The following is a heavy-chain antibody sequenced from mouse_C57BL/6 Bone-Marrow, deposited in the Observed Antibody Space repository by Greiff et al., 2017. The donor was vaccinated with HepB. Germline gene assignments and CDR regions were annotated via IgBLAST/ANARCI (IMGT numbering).Heavy chain of an antibody. J-gene: IGHJ1*03. V-gene: IGHV2-2*01. D-gene: IGHD4-1*01. CDR1: GFSLTSYG. CDR3: ARKGNWDHWYFDV. CDR2: IWSGGST. Sequence: QVQLQQSGPGLVQPSQSLSITCTVSGFSLTSYGVHWVRQSPGKGLEWLGVIWSGGSTDYNAAFISRLSISKDNSKSQVFFKMNSLQADDTAIYYCARKGNWDHWYFDVWGTGTTVTVSS.